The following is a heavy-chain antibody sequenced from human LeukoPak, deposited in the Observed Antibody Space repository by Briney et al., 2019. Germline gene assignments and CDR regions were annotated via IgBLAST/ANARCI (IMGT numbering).Heavy chain of an antibody. CDR3: ARDGPRARFDY. CDR1: GGYFNSYY. Sequence: PSLTSSAHGGYFNSYYWTSLPQPPRNRLHWIGEINHSGSTNYNPSLKSRVPISVDPSTSQFPPQLRSVTAAGTAVYYCARDGPRARFDYCGQGPPVTVPS. J-gene: IGHJ4*02. V-gene: IGHV4-34*01. CDR2: INHSGST.